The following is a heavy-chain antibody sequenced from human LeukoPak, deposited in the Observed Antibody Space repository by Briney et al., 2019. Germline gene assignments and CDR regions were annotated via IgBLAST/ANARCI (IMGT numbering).Heavy chain of an antibody. J-gene: IGHJ4*02. V-gene: IGHV2-5*02. D-gene: IGHD6-13*01. CDR2: IYWDDDK. CDR3: AHRLTGYNSNWYHGYFDY. CDR1: GFSLSTNGVG. Sequence: SGPTLAKPTQTLTLTCTFSGFSLSTNGVGVGWIRQPPGEALEWLTLIYWDDDKRNNPSLKSRLTVTKDISKNQVVLTLTNMDPVDTATYYCAHRLTGYNSNWYHGYFDYWGQGTLVTVSS.